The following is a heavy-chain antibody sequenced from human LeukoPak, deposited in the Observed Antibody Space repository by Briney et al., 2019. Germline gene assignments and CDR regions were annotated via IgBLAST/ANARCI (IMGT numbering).Heavy chain of an antibody. CDR2: ISGSGGST. V-gene: IGHV3-23*01. D-gene: IGHD3-22*01. J-gene: IGHJ4*02. Sequence: PTGGSLRLSCAASGFTFSSYAMSWVRQAPGKGLEWVSAISGSGGSTYYADSVKGRFTISRDNSKNTLYLQMNSLRAEDTAVYYCAKDTLGDYDSSGYGYWGQGTLVTVSS. CDR1: GFTFSSYA. CDR3: AKDTLGDYDSSGYGY.